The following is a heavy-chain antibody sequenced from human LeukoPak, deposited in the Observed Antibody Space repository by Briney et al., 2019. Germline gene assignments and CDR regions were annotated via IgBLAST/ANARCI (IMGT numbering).Heavy chain of an antibody. CDR1: GGSINSNGHY. CDR2: ICHIGNT. CDR3: ARRDDGDSRNIFDV. J-gene: IGHJ3*01. Sequence: PSETLSLTCTVSGGSINSNGHYWGWIRQPPWKGLEWIGTICHIGNTHYNPSLKSRVTISVDTSKNQFSLNLNSVTAADTAVYYCARRDDGDSRNIFDVWGQGTMVTVSS. D-gene: IGHD4-17*01. V-gene: IGHV4-39*01.